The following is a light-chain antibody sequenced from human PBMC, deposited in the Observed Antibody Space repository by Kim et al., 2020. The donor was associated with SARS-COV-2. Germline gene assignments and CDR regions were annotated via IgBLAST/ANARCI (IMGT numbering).Light chain of an antibody. CDR1: SLRSFY. CDR2: GKN. J-gene: IGLJ3*02. Sequence: ALGQTVRITCQGDSLRSFYASWYQQKPGQATILVIYGKNNRPSGIPDRFSGSNSGNTASLTITGAQAEDEADYYCNSRDRSGNHVVFGGGTQLTVL. CDR3: NSRDRSGNHVV. V-gene: IGLV3-19*01.